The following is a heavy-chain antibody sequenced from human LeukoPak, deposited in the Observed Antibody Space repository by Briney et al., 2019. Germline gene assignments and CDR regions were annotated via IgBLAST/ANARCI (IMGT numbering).Heavy chain of an antibody. V-gene: IGHV4-34*01. D-gene: IGHD5-12*01. CDR2: INHSGST. J-gene: IGHJ5*02. CDR1: GGSFSGYY. Sequence: PSETLSLTCAVYGGSFSGYYWSWIRQPPGKGLEWIGEINHSGSTNYNPSLKSRVTISVDTSKNQFSLKLSSVTAADTAVYYCARERSGRIVATIFRRVLRGFDPWGQGTLVTVSS. CDR3: ARERSGRIVATIFRRVLRGFDP.